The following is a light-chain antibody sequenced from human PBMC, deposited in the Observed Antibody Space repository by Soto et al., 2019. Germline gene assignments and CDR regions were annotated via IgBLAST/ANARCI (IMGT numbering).Light chain of an antibody. V-gene: IGLV2-14*01. Sequence: QSVLTQPASVSGSPGQSITISCTGTSSDVGNYNYVSWYQQHPGKAPKLMICEVNKRPSGVSNRFSGSKSGDMASLTISGLQAEDEADYYCSSYTSSSTLYVFGTGTKVTV. CDR2: EVN. J-gene: IGLJ1*01. CDR3: SSYTSSSTLYV. CDR1: SSDVGNYNY.